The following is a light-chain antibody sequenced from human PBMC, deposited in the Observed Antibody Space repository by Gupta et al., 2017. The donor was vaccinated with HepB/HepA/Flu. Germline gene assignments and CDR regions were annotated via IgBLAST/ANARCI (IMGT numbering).Light chain of an antibody. J-gene: IGLJ1*01. Sequence: QSVLTQPPSASGTPGQRVTISCSGSSSNIGSNYVYWYQQFPGTAPKLLIYRNNQRPSGVPDRFSGSKSGTSASLAISGLRSDDEADYYCATWDDSLSGYVFGNRTNVTVL. CDR2: RNN. CDR1: SSNIGSNY. CDR3: ATWDDSLSGYV. V-gene: IGLV1-47*01.